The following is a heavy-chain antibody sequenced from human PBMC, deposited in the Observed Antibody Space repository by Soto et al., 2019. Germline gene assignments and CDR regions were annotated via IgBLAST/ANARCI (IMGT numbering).Heavy chain of an antibody. CDR2: IYYSGST. D-gene: IGHD3-10*01. V-gene: IGHV4-30-4*01. Sequence: QVQLQESGPGLVKPSQTLSLTCTVSGGSISSGDYYWSWIRQPPGKGLEWIGYIYYSGSTYYNPYLKSRVTISVDSSTNQFSLKLSSVTAADTAVYYCARGVYSGNFMGMDVWGQGTTVTVSS. J-gene: IGHJ6*02. CDR3: ARGVYSGNFMGMDV. CDR1: GGSISSGDYY.